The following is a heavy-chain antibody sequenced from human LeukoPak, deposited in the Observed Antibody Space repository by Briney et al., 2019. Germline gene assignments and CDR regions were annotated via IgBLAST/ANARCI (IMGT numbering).Heavy chain of an antibody. CDR2: ISYDGSNK. CDR1: GFTFSSYA. CDR3: ARGFCSSTSCYAGRAAAFDP. J-gene: IGHJ5*02. D-gene: IGHD2-2*01. Sequence: GGSLRLSCAASGFTFSSYAMHWVRQAPGKGLEWVAVISYDGSNKYYADSVKGRFTISRDNSKNTLCLQMNSLRAEDTAVYYCARGFCSSTSCYAGRAAAFDPWGQGTLVTVSS. V-gene: IGHV3-30*04.